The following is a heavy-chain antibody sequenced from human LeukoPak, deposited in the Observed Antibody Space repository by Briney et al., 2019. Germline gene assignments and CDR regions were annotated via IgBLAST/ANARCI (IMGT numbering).Heavy chain of an antibody. CDR1: GGSISNYY. V-gene: IGHV4-59*01. D-gene: IGHD1-1*01. CDR2: IYYSGST. J-gene: IGHJ5*02. Sequence: SETLSLTCTLSGGSISNYYWNWIRQPPGKGLDWIGYIYYSGSTKYNPSLKSRVTISVDTSKNQFSLRLSSVTAADTAVYYCAGGAFLDPFDPWGQGTLVTVSS. CDR3: AGGAFLDPFDP.